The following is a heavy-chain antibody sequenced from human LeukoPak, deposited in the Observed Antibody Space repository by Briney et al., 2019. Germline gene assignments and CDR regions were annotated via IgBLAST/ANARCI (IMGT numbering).Heavy chain of an antibody. CDR1: GFTFSGYA. V-gene: IGHV3-30-3*01. J-gene: IGHJ4*02. CDR3: ARAHYYDSSGENYYFDY. Sequence: PGRSLRLSCAASGFTFSGYAMHWVRQAPGKGLEWVSVMSYDGSNKYYADSVKGRFTISRDNSKSTLYLQMNSLRAEDTAVYYCARAHYYDSSGENYYFDYWGQGTLVTVSS. CDR2: MSYDGSNK. D-gene: IGHD3-22*01.